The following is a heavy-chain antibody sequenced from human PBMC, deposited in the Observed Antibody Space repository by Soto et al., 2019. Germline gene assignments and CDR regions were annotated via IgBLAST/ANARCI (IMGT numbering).Heavy chain of an antibody. Sequence: GGSLRLSCAASGFTFSSNAMSWVRQAPGKGLEWVSVISGSGGSTYYADSVKGRFTISRDNSKNTLYLQMNSLRAEDTAVHYCAHTYDFWSGWDGMDVWGQGTTVTVSS. D-gene: IGHD3-3*01. J-gene: IGHJ6*02. CDR1: GFTFSSNA. CDR3: AHTYDFWSGWDGMDV. CDR2: ISGSGGST. V-gene: IGHV3-23*01.